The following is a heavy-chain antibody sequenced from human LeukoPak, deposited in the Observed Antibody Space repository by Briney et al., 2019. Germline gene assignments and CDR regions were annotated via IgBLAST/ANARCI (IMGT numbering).Heavy chain of an antibody. CDR1: GYTFTDYD. J-gene: IGHJ3*01. CDR2: INPNSATT. V-gene: IGHV1-8*03. CDR3: ARGDFGETNTAFDV. Sequence: ASVKVPCKTSGYTFTDYDFHWVRQAPGQGLEWMGWINPNSATTNYAQRLQGRVTFTRDTSLSVAYMELSSLTSEDAAVYFCARGDFGETNTAFDVWGQGTLVAVSS. D-gene: IGHD4-17*01.